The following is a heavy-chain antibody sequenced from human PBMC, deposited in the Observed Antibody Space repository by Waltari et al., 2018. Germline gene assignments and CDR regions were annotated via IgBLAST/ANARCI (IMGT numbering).Heavy chain of an antibody. CDR1: GFSITSDLHL. CDR2: ILYTGTT. Sequence: QLQLQESGPRLVQPSETLSLTCVVSGFSITSDLHLWAWLRQPPGKGLEGIGAILYTGTTYYNPALKSRVTISVDTSKNQFSLNVDSVTATDTAVYYCARQGESSSWLDSWGQGTLMTVS. V-gene: IGHV4-39*01. J-gene: IGHJ4*02. D-gene: IGHD6-13*01. CDR3: ARQGESSSWLDS.